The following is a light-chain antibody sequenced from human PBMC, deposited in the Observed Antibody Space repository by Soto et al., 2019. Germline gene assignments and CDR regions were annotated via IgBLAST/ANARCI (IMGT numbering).Light chain of an antibody. Sequence: EIVLTQSPGTLSLSPGERATLSCRASQSVSNNFLAWYQQKPGQAPRLLIYGASSRATGIPDKFSGSGSGTDFSLTISRREPEDLAVYYCQQYGSSPVTFGQGTRLEIK. CDR2: GAS. V-gene: IGKV3-20*01. CDR1: QSVSNNF. J-gene: IGKJ5*01. CDR3: QQYGSSPVT.